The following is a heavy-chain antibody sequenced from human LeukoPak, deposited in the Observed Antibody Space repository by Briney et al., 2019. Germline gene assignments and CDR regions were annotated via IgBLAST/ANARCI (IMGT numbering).Heavy chain of an antibody. V-gene: IGHV3-53*01. D-gene: IGHD1-7*01. CDR2: IYSGGST. J-gene: IGHJ6*02. CDR1: GFTVSSNY. Sequence: GSLRLSCAASGFTVSSNYMSWVRQAPGKGLEWVSVIYSGGSTYYADSVKGRFTISRDNSKNTLYLQMNSLRAEDTAVYYCARVSGWNYGDYYYYGMDVWGQGTTVTVSS. CDR3: ARVSGWNYGDYYYYGMDV.